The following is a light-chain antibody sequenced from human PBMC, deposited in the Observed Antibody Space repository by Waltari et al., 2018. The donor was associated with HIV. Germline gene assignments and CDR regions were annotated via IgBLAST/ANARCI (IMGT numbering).Light chain of an antibody. V-gene: IGLV3-1*01. CDR2: ADT. CDR3: QAWDSTTRV. J-gene: IGLJ3*02. CDR1: KLGDKY. Sequence: SYEVTQPPSLSVSPGQTASITCSGDKLGDKYACWYPQKPGQSPILVIYADTKRPPGIPERFSASNSGNTATLTITGTQAMDEADYYCQAWDSTTRVFGGGTKLTVL.